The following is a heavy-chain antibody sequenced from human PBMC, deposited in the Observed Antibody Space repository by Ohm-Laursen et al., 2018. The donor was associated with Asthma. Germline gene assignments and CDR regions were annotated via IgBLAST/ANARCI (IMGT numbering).Heavy chain of an antibody. J-gene: IGHJ5*02. CDR2: INHSGST. V-gene: IGHV4-34*01. CDR3: ARGDRTGTCWFDP. D-gene: IGHD1-7*01. CDR1: GGSFSGYY. Sequence: GTLSLTCSVYGGSFSGYYWSWIRQPPGKGLEWIGEINHSGSTNYNPSLKSRVTISVDTSKNQFSLKLSSVTAADTAVYYCARGDRTGTCWFDPCGQGTLVTVSS.